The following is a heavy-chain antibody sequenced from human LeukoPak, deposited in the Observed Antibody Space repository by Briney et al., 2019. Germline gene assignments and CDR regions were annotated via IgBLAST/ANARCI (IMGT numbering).Heavy chain of an antibody. CDR1: GGSISSYY. D-gene: IGHD6-13*01. CDR2: IYYSGST. Sequence: PSETLSLTCTVSGGSISSYYWSWIRQPPGKGLEWIGYIYYSGSTNHNPSLKSRVTISVDTSKNQFSLKLSSVTAADTAVYYCARGGIAAAIDYWGQGTLVTVSS. V-gene: IGHV4-59*01. J-gene: IGHJ4*02. CDR3: ARGGIAAAIDY.